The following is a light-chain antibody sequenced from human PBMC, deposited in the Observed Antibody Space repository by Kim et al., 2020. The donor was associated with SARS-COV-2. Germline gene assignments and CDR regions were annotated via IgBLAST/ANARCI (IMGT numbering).Light chain of an antibody. J-gene: IGLJ3*02. CDR2: DVN. CDR1: SSDVGGYKY. Sequence: GHSITISCTGTSSDVGGYKYVSWYQQHPDKAPKLMIYDVNERPSGVSNRFSGSKSGNTASLTISGLQAEDEADYYCTSYTSTRSWVFGGGTQLTVL. V-gene: IGLV2-14*03. CDR3: TSYTSTRSWV.